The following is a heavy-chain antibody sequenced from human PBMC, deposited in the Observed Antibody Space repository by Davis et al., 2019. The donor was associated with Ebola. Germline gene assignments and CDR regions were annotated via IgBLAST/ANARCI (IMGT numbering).Heavy chain of an antibody. V-gene: IGHV3-11*01. Sequence: GESLKISCEASGFTFSDYYMSWIRQAPGRGLEWLSFISSSGSVVSYADSVKGRFTISRDNAKKSLYLQMNSLRAEDTAVYYCAKTVGWLQQSGEEYFQHWGQGTLVTVSS. J-gene: IGHJ1*01. CDR3: AKTVGWLQQSGEEYFQH. CDR1: GFTFSDYY. D-gene: IGHD5-24*01. CDR2: ISSSGSVV.